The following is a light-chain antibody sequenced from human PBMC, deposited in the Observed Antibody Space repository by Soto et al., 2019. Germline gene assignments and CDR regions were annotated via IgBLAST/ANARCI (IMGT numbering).Light chain of an antibody. V-gene: IGKV3-20*01. Sequence: EIMLTQSPGTLSLSPGERATLSCRASQSVSSSFLAWYQQKPGQAPRLLIYGASSRATGIPDRFSGSGSGTDFTLTISRLEPEDSALYLCQHYGTSLWTFGQGTQVEIK. CDR2: GAS. CDR3: QHYGTSLWT. CDR1: QSVSSSF. J-gene: IGKJ1*01.